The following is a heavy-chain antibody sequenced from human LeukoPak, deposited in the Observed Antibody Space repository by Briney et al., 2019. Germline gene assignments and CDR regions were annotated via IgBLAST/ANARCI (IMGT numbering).Heavy chain of an antibody. CDR1: GGSISSYY. D-gene: IGHD4-11*01. CDR2: IYYSGST. CDR3: ARDNTVAEHGPGAFDI. V-gene: IGHV4-59*01. Sequence: SETLSLTCTVSGGSISSYYWSWIRQPPGKGLEWIGYIYYSGSTNYNPSLKSRVTISVDTSKNQFSLKLSSVTAADTAVYYCARDNTVAEHGPGAFDIWGQGTMVTVSS. J-gene: IGHJ3*02.